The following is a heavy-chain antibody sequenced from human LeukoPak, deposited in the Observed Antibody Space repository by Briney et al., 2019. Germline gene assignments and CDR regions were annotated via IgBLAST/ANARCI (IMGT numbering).Heavy chain of an antibody. J-gene: IGHJ4*02. CDR2: ISAYNGNT. V-gene: IGHV1-18*01. CDR3: ARALNPLPGTYYFDY. D-gene: IGHD2-15*01. Sequence: ASVKVSCKASGYTFTSYGIRWVRQAPGKALEWMGWISAYNGNTNYAKKLQGRVTMTTDTSTSTAYMELRSLRSDDTAVYYCARALNPLPGTYYFDYWGQGTLVTVSS. CDR1: GYTFTSYG.